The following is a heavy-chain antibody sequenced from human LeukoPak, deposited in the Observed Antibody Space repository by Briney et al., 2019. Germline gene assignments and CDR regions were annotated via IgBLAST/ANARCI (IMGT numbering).Heavy chain of an antibody. D-gene: IGHD6-19*01. Sequence: GGSLTLSCAASGFTFSDYWMHWVRQAPGKGLVWVSRINEDGTSTSYADSLKGRVSISRDNAKNTLFLQLNSLRAEDTAVYYCTRDPTYTSGWYQDYFDYWGQGTLVTVS. CDR3: TRDPTYTSGWYQDYFDY. CDR2: INEDGTST. V-gene: IGHV3-74*01. CDR1: GFTFSDYW. J-gene: IGHJ4*02.